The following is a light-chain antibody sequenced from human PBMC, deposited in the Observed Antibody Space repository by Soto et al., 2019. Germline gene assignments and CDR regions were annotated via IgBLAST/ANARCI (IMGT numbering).Light chain of an antibody. J-gene: IGKJ4*01. CDR2: DAS. CDR3: QQYDNLPPLT. Sequence: DIQMTQSPSSLSASVGDRVTITCQASQDISNYLNWYQQKPGKAPKLLIYDASNLETGVPSRFSGSGCGTDFAFTISSLQPEDIATDYCQQYDNLPPLTFGGGTKVEIK. CDR1: QDISNY. V-gene: IGKV1-33*01.